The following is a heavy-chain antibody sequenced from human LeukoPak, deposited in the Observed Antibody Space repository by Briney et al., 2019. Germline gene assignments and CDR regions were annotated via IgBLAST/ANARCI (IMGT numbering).Heavy chain of an antibody. V-gene: IGHV3-23*01. Sequence: GGSLRLSCAASGFTFDNYAMTWVRQLPGKGLEWVSVVSTNGVSAFYADSVKGRFSISRDNSKNMVYLQMNSLRVEDTAVYYCAKSTRYCTGGTCNSFDYWGQGTQVSVSS. CDR2: VSTNGVSA. D-gene: IGHD2-15*01. CDR1: GFTFDNYA. CDR3: AKSTRYCTGGTCNSFDY. J-gene: IGHJ4*02.